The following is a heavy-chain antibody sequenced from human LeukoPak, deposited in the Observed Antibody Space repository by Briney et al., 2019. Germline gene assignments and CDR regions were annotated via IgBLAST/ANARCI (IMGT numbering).Heavy chain of an antibody. CDR1: GGSISSSSYY. CDR3: ASLHQVRGLTVFDQ. J-gene: IGHJ4*02. CDR2: TYYSGST. Sequence: SETLSLTCTVSGGSISSSSYYWGWIRQPPGKGLEWIGSTYYSGSTYYNPSLKSRVTISVDTSKNQFSLKLSSVTAADTAVYYCASLHQVRGLTVFDQWGQGTLVTVSS. V-gene: IGHV4-39*01. D-gene: IGHD3-10*01.